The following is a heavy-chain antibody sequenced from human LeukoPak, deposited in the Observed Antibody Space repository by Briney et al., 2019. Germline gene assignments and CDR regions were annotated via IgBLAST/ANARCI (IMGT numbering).Heavy chain of an antibody. CDR3: ASVDTAMYNFYHMDV. CDR2: IYYSGST. D-gene: IGHD5-18*01. Sequence: KTSETLSLTCTVSGGSISSSSYYWGWIRQPPGKGLEWIGSIYYSGSTYYNPSLKSRVTISVDTSKNQFSLKLSSVTAADTAVYYCASVDTAMYNFYHMDVWGKGTTVTVSS. J-gene: IGHJ6*03. V-gene: IGHV4-39*07. CDR1: GGSISSSSYY.